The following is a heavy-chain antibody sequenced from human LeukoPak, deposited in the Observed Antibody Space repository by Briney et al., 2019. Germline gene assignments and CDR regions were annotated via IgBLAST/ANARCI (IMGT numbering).Heavy chain of an antibody. J-gene: IGHJ6*03. V-gene: IGHV3-21*01. CDR3: ARSGDYLGDYYYYYYMDV. D-gene: IGHD4-17*01. CDR1: GFTFSSYS. CDR2: ISSSSSYI. Sequence: GGSLRLSCAASGFTFSSYSMNWVRQAPGKGLEWVSSISSSSSYIYYADSVKGRFTISSDNAKNSLYLPMNSLRAEDTAVYYCARSGDYLGDYYYYYYMDVWGKGTTVTVSS.